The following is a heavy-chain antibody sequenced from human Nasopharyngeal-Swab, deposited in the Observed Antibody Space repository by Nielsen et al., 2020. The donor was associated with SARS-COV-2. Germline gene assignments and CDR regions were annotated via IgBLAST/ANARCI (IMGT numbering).Heavy chain of an antibody. Sequence: SETLSLTCTVSGYSISSGYCWAWIRQPPGKGLEWIGSIYHGGSTYYTPSLESRVTISVDTSNNHFSLKLTSVTAADTAVYYCARELSNTPKYNWFDPWGQGTLVTVSS. J-gene: IGHJ5*02. CDR1: GYSISSGYC. V-gene: IGHV4-38-2*02. CDR2: IYHGGST. D-gene: IGHD5-18*01. CDR3: ARELSNTPKYNWFDP.